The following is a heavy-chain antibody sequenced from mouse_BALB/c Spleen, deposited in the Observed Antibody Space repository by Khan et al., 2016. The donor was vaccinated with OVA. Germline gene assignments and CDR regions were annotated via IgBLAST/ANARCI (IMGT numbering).Heavy chain of an antibody. V-gene: IGHV14-3*02. CDR3: ASGLYDGYYGLDY. J-gene: IGHJ2*01. CDR2: IDPANGNT. D-gene: IGHD2-3*01. CDR1: GFNIKDTY. Sequence: VQLQQSGAELVKPGASVKLSCTASGFNIKDTYMHWVKQRPEQGLEWSGRIDPANGNTKYDPKFQGKATITADTSSNTAYLQLSSMTTEETAVYYCASGLYDGYYGLDYWGQGTTLTVSS.